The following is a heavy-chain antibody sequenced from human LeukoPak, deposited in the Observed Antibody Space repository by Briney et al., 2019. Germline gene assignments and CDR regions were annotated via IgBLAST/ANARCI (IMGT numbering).Heavy chain of an antibody. CDR3: ARQNYYESSRHIDY. CDR2: IYYSGST. V-gene: IGHV4-39*01. CDR1: GGSISSGSEY. Sequence: SETLSLTCSVSGGSISSGSEYWGWIRQPPGKGLEWIGHIYYSGSTYYTPSLESRVTISVDTSKNQFSLELSSVTAADTAVYYCARQNYYESSRHIDYWGRGTLVTVSP. J-gene: IGHJ4*02. D-gene: IGHD3-22*01.